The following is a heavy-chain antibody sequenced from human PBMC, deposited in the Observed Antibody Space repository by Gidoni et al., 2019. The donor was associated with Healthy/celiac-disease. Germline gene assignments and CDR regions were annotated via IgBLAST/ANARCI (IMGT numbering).Heavy chain of an antibody. CDR2: ISAYNGNT. D-gene: IGHD4-17*01. CDR1: GYTLTSYG. V-gene: IGHV1-18*01. J-gene: IGHJ4*02. CDR3: ARGELYGGNPMGLTH. Sequence: QVQLVQSGAEVKKPGASVKVSCKASGYTLTSYGISWVRQAPGQGLEWMGWISAYNGNTNYAQKLQGRVTRTPDTSTSTAYMELRSLRSDDPAVYYCARGELYGGNPMGLTHWGQGTLVTVSS.